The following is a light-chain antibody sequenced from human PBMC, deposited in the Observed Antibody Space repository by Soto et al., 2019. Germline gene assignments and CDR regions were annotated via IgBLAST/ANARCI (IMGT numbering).Light chain of an antibody. J-gene: IGLJ1*01. CDR2: DVT. Sequence: QSALTQPASVSGSPGQSITISCTGTSSDVGGYNYVSWYQQHPGKAPKLMIYDVTDRPSGVSNRFSGSKSGSTSSLTISGRQAEDEPVYYCSLYTSTSTPWVFGTTTKLTVL. V-gene: IGLV2-14*01. CDR1: SSDVGGYNY. CDR3: SLYTSTSTPWV.